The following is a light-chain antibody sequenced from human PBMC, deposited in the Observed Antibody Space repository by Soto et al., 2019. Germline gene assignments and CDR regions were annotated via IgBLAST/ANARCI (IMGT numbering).Light chain of an antibody. Sequence: VLTQPASVSGSPGQSITISCTGTSSDVGSYNLVSWYQQHPGKAPKLMIYEGSKRPSGVSNRFSGSKSGNTASLTISGLQAEDEADYYCCSYAGSSTVFGTGTKVTVL. V-gene: IGLV2-23*01. CDR2: EGS. CDR1: SSDVGSYNL. CDR3: CSYAGSSTV. J-gene: IGLJ1*01.